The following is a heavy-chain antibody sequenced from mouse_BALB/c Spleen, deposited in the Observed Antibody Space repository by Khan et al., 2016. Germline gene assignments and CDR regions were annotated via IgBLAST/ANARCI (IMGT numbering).Heavy chain of an antibody. Sequence: EVQLQESGGGLVQPGGSLKLSCAASGFDFSRYWMNWVRQAPGKGLEWIGEINPDSSTINYTPSLKDNFIISRDNAKNTLYLQMSKVRSEDTALSYSAREGDYGGAWFAYWGQGTLVTVSA. CDR1: GFDFSRYW. J-gene: IGHJ3*01. D-gene: IGHD2-4*01. CDR3: AREGDYGGAWFAY. V-gene: IGHV4-1*02. CDR2: INPDSSTI.